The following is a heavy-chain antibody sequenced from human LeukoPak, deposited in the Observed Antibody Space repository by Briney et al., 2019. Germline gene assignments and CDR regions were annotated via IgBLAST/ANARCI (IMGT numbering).Heavy chain of an antibody. CDR3: ATYYYGSGSYYNPFDY. CDR1: GFTFSSYA. CDR2: ISGSGGST. V-gene: IGHV3-23*01. D-gene: IGHD3-10*01. Sequence: GGSLRLSCAASGFTFSSYAMSWVRPAPGKGLEWVSAISGSGGSTYYADSVKGRFTISRDNSKNTLYLQMNSLRAEDTAVYYCATYYYGSGSYYNPFDYWGQGTLVTVSS. J-gene: IGHJ4*02.